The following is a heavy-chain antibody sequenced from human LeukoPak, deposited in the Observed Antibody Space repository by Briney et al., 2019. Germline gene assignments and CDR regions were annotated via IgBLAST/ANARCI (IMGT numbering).Heavy chain of an antibody. J-gene: IGHJ4*02. V-gene: IGHV3-23*01. CDR2: ISGSGGST. CDR1: GFIFNRYG. Sequence: GVTVTLSCAASGFIFNRYGVRWVRQARGKGVEGVTAISGSGGSTYYADSVKGRFTISRDNSKNTLYLQMNSLRAEDTAVYYCAKDRVSAVTTPMDYSGQGTLVTVSS. CDR3: AKDRVSAVTTPMDY. D-gene: IGHD4-17*01.